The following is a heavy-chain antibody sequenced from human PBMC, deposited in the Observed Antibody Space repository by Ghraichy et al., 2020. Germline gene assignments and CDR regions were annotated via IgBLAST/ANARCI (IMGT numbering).Heavy chain of an antibody. V-gene: IGHV4-59*01. CDR1: GGSISSYY. D-gene: IGHD3-22*01. Sequence: ESLNISCTVSGGSISSYYWSWIRQPPGKGLEWIGYIYYSGSTNYNPSLKSRVTISVDTSKNQFSLKLSSVTAADTAVYYCARDRGGYYDSSGLRHYYYYYMDVWGKGTTVTVSS. J-gene: IGHJ6*03. CDR2: IYYSGST. CDR3: ARDRGGYYDSSGLRHYYYYYMDV.